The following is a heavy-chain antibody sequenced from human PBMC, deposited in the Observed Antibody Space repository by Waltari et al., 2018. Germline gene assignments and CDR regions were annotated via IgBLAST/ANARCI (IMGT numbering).Heavy chain of an antibody. CDR1: GGSFSGYY. Sequence: QVQLQQWGAGLLKPSETLSLTCAVYGGSFSGYYWSWIRQPPGKGLEWIGEINHSGSTNYNPSLKSRVTISVDTSKNQFSLKLSSVTAADTAVYYCARRRITMVRGVIHWFDPWGQGTLVTVS. V-gene: IGHV4-34*01. J-gene: IGHJ5*02. CDR3: ARRRITMVRGVIHWFDP. CDR2: INHSGST. D-gene: IGHD3-10*01.